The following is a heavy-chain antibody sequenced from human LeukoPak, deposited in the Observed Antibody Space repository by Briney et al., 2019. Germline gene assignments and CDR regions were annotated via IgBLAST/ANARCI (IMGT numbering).Heavy chain of an antibody. CDR1: GFTFSSYA. J-gene: IGHJ4*02. Sequence: GGSLRLSCAASGFTFSSYAMSWVRQAPGKGLEWVSAISGSGGSTYYADSVKGRFTISRDNSKNTLYLQMNSLRAKDTAVYYCAKGGTPLPLKYYFDYWGQGTLVTVSS. CDR3: AKGGTPLPLKYYFDY. V-gene: IGHV3-23*01. CDR2: ISGSGGST. D-gene: IGHD2-15*01.